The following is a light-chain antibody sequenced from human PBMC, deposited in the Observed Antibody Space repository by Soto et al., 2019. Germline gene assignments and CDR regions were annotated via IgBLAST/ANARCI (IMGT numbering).Light chain of an antibody. CDR3: QQSSSWPRIT. CDR2: GAS. Sequence: EIVLAQSPGTLSLSPVERATLSCRASQSVSSNYLAWYQRKPGQAPRLLIYGASSRATGIPDRLSGSGSGTDFTLTISSLEPEDFAVYYCQQSSSWPRITVGQGTRLENK. CDR1: QSVSSNY. V-gene: IGKV3D-20*02. J-gene: IGKJ5*01.